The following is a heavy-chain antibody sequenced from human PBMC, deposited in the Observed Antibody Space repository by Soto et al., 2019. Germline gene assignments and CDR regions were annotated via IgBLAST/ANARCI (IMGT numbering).Heavy chain of an antibody. V-gene: IGHV1-69*13. CDR3: ARVSLGLPPPREYYYYYGMDV. CDR1: GGTFSSYA. D-gene: IGHD4-17*01. Sequence: ASVKVSCKASGGTFSSYAISWVRQAPGQGLEWMGGIIPIFGTANYAQKFQGRVTITADESTSTAYMELSSLRSEDTAVYYCARVSLGLPPPREYYYYYGMDVWGQGTTVTVSS. J-gene: IGHJ6*02. CDR2: IIPIFGTA.